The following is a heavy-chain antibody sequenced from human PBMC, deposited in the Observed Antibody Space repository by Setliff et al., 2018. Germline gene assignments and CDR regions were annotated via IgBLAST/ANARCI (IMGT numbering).Heavy chain of an antibody. CDR1: GGSFSTYF. CDR3: RLAHCNTTSCEEALDF. D-gene: IGHD2-2*01. CDR2: ISHSGSA. Sequence: PSETLSLTCAVYGGSFSTYFWSWIRQPPGKGLEWIGEISHSGSANYNPSLKSRVTMSVDTSKNQFSLNLNSVTAADTAVYYFRLAHCNTTSCEEALDFGSQGTLVTVSS. V-gene: IGHV4-34*01. J-gene: IGHJ4*02.